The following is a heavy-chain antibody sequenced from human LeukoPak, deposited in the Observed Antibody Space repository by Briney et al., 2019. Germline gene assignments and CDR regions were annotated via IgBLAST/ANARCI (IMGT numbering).Heavy chain of an antibody. J-gene: IGHJ4*02. V-gene: IGHV4-61*02. Sequence: PSQTLSLTCTVSGGSLSSGSYYWSWIRQPAGKGLEWIGRIYTSGSTNYNPSLKSRVTISVDTSKNQFSLKLSSVTAADTAVYYCARAVRDGYDYYFDYWGQGTLVTVSS. CDR3: ARAVRDGYDYYFDY. CDR1: GGSLSSGSYY. D-gene: IGHD5-24*01. CDR2: IYTSGST.